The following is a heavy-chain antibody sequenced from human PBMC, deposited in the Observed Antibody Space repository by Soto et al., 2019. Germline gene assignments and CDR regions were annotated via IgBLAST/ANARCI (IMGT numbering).Heavy chain of an antibody. CDR3: TKDRESHGSGYYHYYGMDV. J-gene: IGHJ6*02. Sequence: EVQLLESGGGLVQPGGSLRLSCAASGFTFMSYAMTWVRQAPGKGLEWVSTLSGSGDNTDYADSVKGRFTISRDNSKNTVYLQMNSLRGADTAVYYCTKDRESHGSGYYHYYGMDVWGQGTTVTVSS. CDR1: GFTFMSYA. CDR2: LSGSGDNT. V-gene: IGHV3-23*01. D-gene: IGHD3-10*01.